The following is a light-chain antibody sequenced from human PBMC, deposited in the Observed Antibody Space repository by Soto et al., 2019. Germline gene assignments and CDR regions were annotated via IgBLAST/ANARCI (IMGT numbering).Light chain of an antibody. CDR1: QSVSSD. Sequence: EIVMPQSPATLYVSPGERATLSCRASQSVSSDLAWYQQKPGQAPRLLIYDASTRASGIPARFSGSGSGTEFTLTISSLQSEDFGVYYCQHYKNWPPWTFGQGTKVEIK. CDR3: QHYKNWPPWT. V-gene: IGKV3-15*01. CDR2: DAS. J-gene: IGKJ1*01.